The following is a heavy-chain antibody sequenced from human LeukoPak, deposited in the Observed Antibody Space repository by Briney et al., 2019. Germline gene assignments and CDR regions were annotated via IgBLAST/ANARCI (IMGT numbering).Heavy chain of an antibody. CDR2: TTNIGNPR. D-gene: IGHD3-10*01. J-gene: IGHJ3*02. V-gene: IGHV3-11*04. Sequence: GGSLRLSCAASGFTYSDFYMGWIRQAPGQGLEWISYTTNIGNPRYYADSVKGRFTISRDNAKNTLSLQMNSLRVDDTAVYYCAIEWRGWAAGPGPDGFDIWGQGTMVTVSS. CDR1: GFTYSDFY. CDR3: AIEWRGWAAGPGPDGFDI.